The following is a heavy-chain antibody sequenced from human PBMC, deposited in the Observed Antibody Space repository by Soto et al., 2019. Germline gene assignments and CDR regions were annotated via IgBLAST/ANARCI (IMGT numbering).Heavy chain of an antibody. CDR2: INHSGST. CDR1: GGSFSGYY. Sequence: SETLSLTCAVYGGSFSGYYWSWIRQPPGKGLEWIGEINHSGSTNYNPSLKSRVTISVDTSKNQFSLKLSSVTAADTAVYYCARGWPGPLGYCSSTSCLDAFDIWGQGTMVTVSS. V-gene: IGHV4-34*01. CDR3: ARGWPGPLGYCSSTSCLDAFDI. D-gene: IGHD2-2*01. J-gene: IGHJ3*02.